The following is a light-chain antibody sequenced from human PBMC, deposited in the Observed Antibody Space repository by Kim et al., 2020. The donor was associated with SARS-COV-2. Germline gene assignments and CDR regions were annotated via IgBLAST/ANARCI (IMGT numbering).Light chain of an antibody. V-gene: IGKV3-11*01. CDR2: DAS. CDR3: QQRSNWPPALT. J-gene: IGKJ4*01. Sequence: PGERATLSCRASRSVGTYLAWYQQKPGQAPRLLIYDASNRATGIPARFSGSGSGTDFTLTISSLESEDFAVYYCQQRSNWPPALTFGGGTKVDIK. CDR1: RSVGTY.